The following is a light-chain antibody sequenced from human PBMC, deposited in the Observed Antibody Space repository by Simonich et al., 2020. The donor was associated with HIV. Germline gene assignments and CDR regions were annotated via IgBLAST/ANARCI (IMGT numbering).Light chain of an antibody. V-gene: IGLV2-14*03. CDR3: SSYTSSSTVV. CDR1: SSDVGGYNY. CDR2: DVS. Sequence: QSALTQPASVSGSPGQSITISCTGTSSDVGGYNYVSLYQQHPGKAPKLMIYDVSNRPSGVSNRFSGSKSGTTASLTISGLRAEDEADYYCSSYTSSSTVVFGGGTKLTVL. J-gene: IGLJ2*01.